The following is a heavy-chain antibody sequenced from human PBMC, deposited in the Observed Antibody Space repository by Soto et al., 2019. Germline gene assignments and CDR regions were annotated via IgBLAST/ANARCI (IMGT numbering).Heavy chain of an antibody. D-gene: IGHD5-18*01. CDR3: ARDRHVDTAMGDY. Sequence: GGSLRLSCAASGFTFSSYWMHWVRQAPGKGLVWVSRINSDGSSTSYADSVKDRFTISRDNAKNTLYLQMNSLRAEDSAVYYCARDRHVDTAMGDYWGQGTLVTVSS. J-gene: IGHJ4*02. CDR2: INSDGSST. V-gene: IGHV3-74*01. CDR1: GFTFSSYW.